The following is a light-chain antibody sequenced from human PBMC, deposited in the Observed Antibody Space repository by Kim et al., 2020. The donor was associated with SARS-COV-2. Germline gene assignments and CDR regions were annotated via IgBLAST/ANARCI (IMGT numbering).Light chain of an antibody. CDR3: QVWDSSSDHLYV. J-gene: IGLJ1*01. CDR1: NIGSKS. CDR2: YDS. Sequence: SYELTQPPSVSVAPGKTARITCGGNNIGSKSVHWYQQKPGQAPVLVIYYDSDRPSGIPERFSGSNSGNTATLTISRVKAGDEADYYCQVWDSSSDHLYVFGTGTKVTVL. V-gene: IGLV3-21*04.